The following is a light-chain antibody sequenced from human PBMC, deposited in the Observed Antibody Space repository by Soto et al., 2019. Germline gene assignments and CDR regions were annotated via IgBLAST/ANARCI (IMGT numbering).Light chain of an antibody. CDR1: QSISSY. CDR2: GAS. J-gene: IGKJ5*01. Sequence: EFVLTQSPGTLSLSPGERATLSCRASQSISSYLAWYQQKPGQAPRLLIYGASNRATGIPDRFSGSGSGTDFTLTISRLEPEDFAVYYCQQRSNWPITFGQGTRLEIK. CDR3: QQRSNWPIT. V-gene: IGKV3-11*01.